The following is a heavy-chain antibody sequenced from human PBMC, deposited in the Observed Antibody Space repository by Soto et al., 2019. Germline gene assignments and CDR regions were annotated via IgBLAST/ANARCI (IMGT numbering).Heavy chain of an antibody. V-gene: IGHV4-31*03. Sequence: SETLSLTCTVSGGSISSGGYYWSWIRQHPGKGLEWIGYIYYSGSTYYNPSLKSRVTISVDTSKNQFSLKLSSVTAADTAVYYCARLSGSGHHPFDYWGQGTLVTVS. CDR3: ARLSGSGHHPFDY. D-gene: IGHD3-10*01. CDR2: IYYSGST. J-gene: IGHJ4*02. CDR1: GGSISSGGYY.